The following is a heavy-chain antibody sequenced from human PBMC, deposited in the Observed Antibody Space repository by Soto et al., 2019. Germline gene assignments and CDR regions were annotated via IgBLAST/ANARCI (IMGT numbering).Heavy chain of an antibody. V-gene: IGHV1-3*01. D-gene: IGHD5-18*01. CDR3: ARYTGYTFGSLNY. Sequence: HVELVQSGADVKKPGASVTISCKASGYTFTDYALHWVRHAPGERLAWMGWMNAGVGNTLYSQKFQGRITITRDTSASTAYMELNSLKSEDTSIYYCARYTGYTFGSLNYWGPGTLVTVSS. CDR2: MNAGVGNT. J-gene: IGHJ4*02. CDR1: GYTFTDYA.